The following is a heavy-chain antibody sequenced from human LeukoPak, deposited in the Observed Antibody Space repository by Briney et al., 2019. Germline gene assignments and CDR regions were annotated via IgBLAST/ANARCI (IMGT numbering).Heavy chain of an antibody. Sequence: GGSLRLSCAASGFTFSSYEMNWVRQAPGKGLEWVAFIRYDGSNKYYADSVKGRFTISRDNSKNTLYLQMNTLRADDTAVYYCAKDHGSSDWYYFDYWGQGTLVTVSS. D-gene: IGHD6-13*01. CDR1: GFTFSSYE. CDR3: AKDHGSSDWYYFDY. CDR2: IRYDGSNK. V-gene: IGHV3-30*02. J-gene: IGHJ4*02.